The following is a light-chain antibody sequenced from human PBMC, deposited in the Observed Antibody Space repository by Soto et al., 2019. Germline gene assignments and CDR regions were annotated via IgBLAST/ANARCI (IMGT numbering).Light chain of an antibody. J-gene: IGKJ4*01. CDR1: QSLRNNY. CDR3: HHFGDSPT. Sequence: EIVVTQSPATLSLSPGERVTLSCGASQSLRNNYLAWYQQRPALAPRLLIFDAFSRATGIPDRFSGSGSGTDFTLTISRLEPEDFAVYYCHHFGDSPTFGGGTKVEFK. V-gene: IGKV3D-20*01. CDR2: DAF.